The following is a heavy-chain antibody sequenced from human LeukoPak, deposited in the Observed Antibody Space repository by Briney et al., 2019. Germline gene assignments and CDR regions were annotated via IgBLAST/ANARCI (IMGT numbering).Heavy chain of an antibody. CDR3: ATEYVRTHYFDW. D-gene: IGHD3-16*01. J-gene: IGHJ4*02. CDR1: GYNLNTYH. V-gene: IGHV1-46*02. Sequence: ASVRVSCKASGYNLNTYHMHWVRQAPGQGLEWMGIITSTGTTTICAQKFQGRVTMARDTSTSTVYMDLSSLRSDDTAVYYCATEYVRTHYFDWWGQGALVTVSS. CDR2: ITSTGTTT.